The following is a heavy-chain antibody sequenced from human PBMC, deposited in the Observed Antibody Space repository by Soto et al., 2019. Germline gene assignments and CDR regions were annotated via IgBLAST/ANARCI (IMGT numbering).Heavy chain of an antibody. D-gene: IGHD2-15*01. CDR2: SHHSGST. CDR3: ARGXYCSGGSCNPWGNWFDP. J-gene: IGHJ5*02. Sequence: PSETLSLTCGVSGYPISSGFFWGWIRQPPGKGLEWVGSSHHSGSTYYNPSLKSRVTISLDTSKNQLSLKLNSVTAADTAVYYCARGXYCSGGSCNPWGNWFDPWGQGTLVTVSS. V-gene: IGHV4-38-2*01. CDR1: GYPISSGFF.